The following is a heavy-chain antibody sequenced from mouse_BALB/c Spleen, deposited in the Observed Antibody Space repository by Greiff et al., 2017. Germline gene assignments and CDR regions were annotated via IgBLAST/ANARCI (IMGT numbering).Heavy chain of an antibody. D-gene: IGHD2-14*01. J-gene: IGHJ2*01. V-gene: IGHV1-87*01. CDR3: ARADYRYEGDY. Sequence: QVQLQQSGAELARPGASVTLSCKATGYTFTSYWMQWVKQRPGQGLECIGAIYPGDGATRYTQQFKGKATLTADKSSSKAYMQLSSSASEDSAVYYCARADYRYEGDYWGQGTTLTVSS. CDR2: IYPGDGAT. CDR1: GYTFTSYW.